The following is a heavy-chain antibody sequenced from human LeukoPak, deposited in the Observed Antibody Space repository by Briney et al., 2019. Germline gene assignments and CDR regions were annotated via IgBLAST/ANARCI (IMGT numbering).Heavy chain of an antibody. J-gene: IGHJ4*02. D-gene: IGHD6-19*01. CDR1: GFTFSSYW. CDR3: AGADPPSSGWYPLDY. CDR2: INTDGSST. Sequence: GGPLRLSCAASGFTFSSYWMHWVRQAPGKGLVWVSRINTDGSSTSYADSVKGRFTISRDNAKNTLYLQMNSLRAEDTAVYYCAGADPPSSGWYPLDYWGQGTLVTVSS. V-gene: IGHV3-74*01.